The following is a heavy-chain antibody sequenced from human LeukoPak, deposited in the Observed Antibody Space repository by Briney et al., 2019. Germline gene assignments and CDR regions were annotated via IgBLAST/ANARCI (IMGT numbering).Heavy chain of an antibody. D-gene: IGHD3-22*01. Sequence: PSETLSLTCTVSGGSISSYYWSWVRQPAGKGPEWIGRIYTSGTTNYNPSLKSRLTMSVDTSKNQFSLKLSSVTAADTAMYYCAMQHSSGYYNWFDPWGQGTLVTVSS. J-gene: IGHJ5*02. CDR3: AMQHSSGYYNWFDP. CDR2: IYTSGTT. V-gene: IGHV4-4*07. CDR1: GGSISSYY.